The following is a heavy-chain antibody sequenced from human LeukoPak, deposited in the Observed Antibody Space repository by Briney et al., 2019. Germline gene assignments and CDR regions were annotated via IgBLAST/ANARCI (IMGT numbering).Heavy chain of an antibody. CDR1: GYTFTSYG. D-gene: IGHD3-16*02. J-gene: IGHJ4*02. CDR2: ISAYNGNT. CDR3: ARGSYYDYVWGSYRSSFDY. Sequence: ASVKVSCKASGYTFTSYGISWVRQAPGQGLEWMGWISAYNGNTNYAQKLQGRVTMTTDTSTSTAYMELRSLRSDDTAVYYCARGSYYDYVWGSYRSSFDYWGQGTLVTVSS. V-gene: IGHV1-18*01.